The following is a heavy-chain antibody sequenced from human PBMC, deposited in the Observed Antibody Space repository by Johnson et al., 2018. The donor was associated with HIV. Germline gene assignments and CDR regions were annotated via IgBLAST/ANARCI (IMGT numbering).Heavy chain of an antibody. Sequence: QMQLVESGGGVVQPGTSMRLSCVVSGLNFSDYSMHWVRQTPGKGLEWVAVISFDGTTKYYADSVKGRCTIFRDNSNNTRYLQMNSLRVYDTALYLCARGRVSMHVVDLRWGGFDIWGQGAMVTVSS. CDR3: ARGRVSMHVVDLRWGGFDI. J-gene: IGHJ3*02. D-gene: IGHD2-15*01. CDR1: GLNFSDYS. V-gene: IGHV3-30*04. CDR2: ISFDGTTK.